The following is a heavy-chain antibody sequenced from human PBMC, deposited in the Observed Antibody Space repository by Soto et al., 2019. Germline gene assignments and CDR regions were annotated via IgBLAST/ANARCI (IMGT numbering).Heavy chain of an antibody. J-gene: IGHJ6*03. V-gene: IGHV4-59*12. CDR3: ARCCPSRGPLRGSNYYYYYMDV. CDR1: GGSISTYY. CDR2: IYYGGSA. D-gene: IGHD4-17*01. Sequence: SETLSLTCTVSGGSISTYYWSWIRQPPGKGLEWIGYIYYGGSANYNPSLKSRVTISLDRSTKQFSLRLSSVTAADTAVYYCARCCPSRGPLRGSNYYYYYMDVWGKGTTVTVSS.